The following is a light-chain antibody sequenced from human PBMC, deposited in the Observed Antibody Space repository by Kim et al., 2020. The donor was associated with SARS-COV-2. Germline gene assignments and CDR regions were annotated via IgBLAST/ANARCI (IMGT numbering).Light chain of an antibody. CDR1: QNIYNY. CDR2: AAD. Sequence: DIQMTQSPPSLSASIGDRVTITCRSSQNIYNYLNWYQHKRGTAPVLLIYAADHLASGVPSRFSGSGSGTDFTLTIRSLQPEDFATYYCQQSYSAPFFGPGTKVDIK. J-gene: IGKJ3*01. V-gene: IGKV1-39*01. CDR3: QQSYSAPF.